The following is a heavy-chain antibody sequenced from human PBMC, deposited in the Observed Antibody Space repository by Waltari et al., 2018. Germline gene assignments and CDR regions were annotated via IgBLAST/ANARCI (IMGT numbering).Heavy chain of an antibody. D-gene: IGHD4-17*01. CDR2: IYHSGST. J-gene: IGHJ4*02. CDR3: AIPYGDYDYFDY. Sequence: WGWIRQPPGKGLEWIGSIYHSGSTYYNPSLKSRVTISVDTSKNQFSLKLSSVTAADTAVYYCAIPYGDYDYFDYWGQGTLVTVSS. V-gene: IGHV4-38-2*01.